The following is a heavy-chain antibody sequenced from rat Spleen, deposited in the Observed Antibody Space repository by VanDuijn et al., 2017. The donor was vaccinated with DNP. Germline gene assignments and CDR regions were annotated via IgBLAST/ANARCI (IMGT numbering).Heavy chain of an antibody. D-gene: IGHD1-6*01. Sequence: EVQLVESGGGLVQPGRSMKLSCAASGFSFHIFPMAWVRQAPTKGLEWVAVISVGGDNTYYRDSVKGRFTISRDNAKSTLYLQMNSLRSEDTATYYCASRIMYTTDDYEAYWGQGVMVTVSS. CDR2: ISVGGDNT. CDR3: ASRIMYTTDDYEAY. CDR1: GFSFHIFP. V-gene: IGHV5-46*01. J-gene: IGHJ2*01.